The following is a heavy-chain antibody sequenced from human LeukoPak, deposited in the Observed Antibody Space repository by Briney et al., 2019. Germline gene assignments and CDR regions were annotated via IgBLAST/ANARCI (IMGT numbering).Heavy chain of an antibody. V-gene: IGHV1-18*01. D-gene: IGHD6-19*01. CDR1: GYTFTHHG. J-gene: IGHJ4*02. CDR2: ISAYNGDT. CDR3: ARDPTNTSGRYAYFDY. Sequence: ASVRVSCKASGYTFTHHGITWVRQAPGQGLEWMGWISAYNGDTHYAQNFQGRVTLTIDTSTTTAYMELRSLRSDDAAVYYCARDPTNTSGRYAYFDYWGQGTLVTVSS.